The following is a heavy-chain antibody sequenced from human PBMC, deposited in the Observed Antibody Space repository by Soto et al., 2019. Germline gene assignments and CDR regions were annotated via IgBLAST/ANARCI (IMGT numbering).Heavy chain of an antibody. V-gene: IGHV4-59*01. D-gene: IGHD2-2*01. CDR3: ARVRTSRYYYGMDV. CDR2: IYYRGST. Sequence: SETLSLTCTVAGGSISSYYWSWIRQPPGKGLEWIGYIYYRGSTNYNPSLKSRVTRSVDTSKNQFSLKLSSVTAADTAVYSCARVRTSRYYYGMDVWGQGTTVTVSS. CDR1: GGSISSYY. J-gene: IGHJ6*02.